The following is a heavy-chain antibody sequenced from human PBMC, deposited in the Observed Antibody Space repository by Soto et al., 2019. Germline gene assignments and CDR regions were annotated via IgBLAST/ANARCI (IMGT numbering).Heavy chain of an antibody. CDR3: ARGRETYDILTGYYMVVFDY. Sequence: SETLSLTCTVSGGSISSYYWSWIRQPPGKGLEWIGYIYYSGSTNYNPSLKSRVTISVDTSKNQFSLKLSSVTAADTAVYYCARGRETYDILTGYYMVVFDYWGQGTLVTVS. V-gene: IGHV4-59*01. CDR2: IYYSGST. CDR1: GGSISSYY. D-gene: IGHD3-9*01. J-gene: IGHJ4*02.